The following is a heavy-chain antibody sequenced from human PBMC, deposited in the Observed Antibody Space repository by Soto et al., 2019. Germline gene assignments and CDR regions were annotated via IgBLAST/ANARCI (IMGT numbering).Heavy chain of an antibody. CDR2: ISSGSSYI. D-gene: IGHD3-10*01. CDR1: GFTFSTYT. V-gene: IGHV3-21*01. CDR3: ARDILSGGAYPDS. J-gene: IGHJ5*01. Sequence: GGSLRLSCAASGFTFSTYTMNWVRQAPGEGLEWISSISSGSSYIYYAGSVKGRFTISRDNAKTSLFLQMNSLRADDTAVYYCARDILSGGAYPDSWGQGTKVTVSS.